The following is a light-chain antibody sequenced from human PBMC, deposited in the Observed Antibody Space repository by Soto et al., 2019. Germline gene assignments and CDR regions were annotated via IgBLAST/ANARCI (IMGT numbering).Light chain of an antibody. CDR3: QQYDSLPLT. J-gene: IGKJ4*01. Sequence: DIQMTQSPSYMSASVGGRVNITCQASQDVVNYLNWYQVKPGKAPNLLIYDIHNLETGVPSRFSGSGFGSDFTLTINSLQAEDMATYYCQQYDSLPLTFGGGTKVDIK. CDR1: QDVVNY. CDR2: DIH. V-gene: IGKV1-33*01.